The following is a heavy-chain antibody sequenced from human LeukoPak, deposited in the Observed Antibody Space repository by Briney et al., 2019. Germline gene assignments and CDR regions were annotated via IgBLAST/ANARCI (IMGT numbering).Heavy chain of an antibody. V-gene: IGHV3-48*04. J-gene: IGHJ4*02. CDR3: AGDTATPIGY. CDR1: GFTFSSFS. D-gene: IGHD5-18*01. CDR2: IRTSGTNT. Sequence: GGSLRLSCAASGFTFSSFSMNWVRQAPGKGLEWVSYIRTSGTNTDYTGSVKGRFTISRDNAKNSLYLQMNSLRAEDTAVYYCAGDTATPIGYWGQGTLVTVSS.